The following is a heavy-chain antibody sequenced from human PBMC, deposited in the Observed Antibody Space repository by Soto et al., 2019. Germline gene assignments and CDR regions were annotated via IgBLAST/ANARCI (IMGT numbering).Heavy chain of an antibody. J-gene: IGHJ3*02. V-gene: IGHV4-30-4*01. D-gene: IGHD5-18*01. CDR1: GGCISSGDYY. CDR2: IYYSGST. CDR3: ARAPPLKYTYGLRGAFDI. Sequence: SETLSLTCTVSGGCISSGDYYWSWIRQPPGKGLEWIGYIYYSGSTYYNPSLKSRVTISVDTSKNQFSLKLSSVTAADTAVYYCARAPPLKYTYGLRGAFDIWGQGTMVTVSS.